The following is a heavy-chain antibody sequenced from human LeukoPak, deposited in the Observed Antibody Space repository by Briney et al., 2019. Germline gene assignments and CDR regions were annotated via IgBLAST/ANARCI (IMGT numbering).Heavy chain of an antibody. CDR2: IDTGSTFI. Sequence: GGSLRLSCAASGFSFNTYSMTWVRRAPGQGLEWVSHIDTGSTFIQYSDSVRGRFTISRDNAKNSLYLQMNSLRAEDTAVYYCAGDPGTIFGPLSGMDVWGQGTTVTVSS. J-gene: IGHJ6*02. CDR3: AGDPGTIFGPLSGMDV. CDR1: GFSFNTYS. V-gene: IGHV3-21*05. D-gene: IGHD3-3*01.